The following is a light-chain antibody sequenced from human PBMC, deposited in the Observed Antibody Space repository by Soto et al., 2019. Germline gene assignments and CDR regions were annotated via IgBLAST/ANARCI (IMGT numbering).Light chain of an antibody. CDR2: AAS. CDR3: QRYYNAPFT. V-gene: IGKV1-27*01. CDR1: QGIKNY. Sequence: DIQVTQYPSSLSASVGDRVTFTCRASQGIKNYLAWYQQKPGEIPKLLIYAASTLESGIPPRFSGSGSGTDFTLTINNLQPEDVATYYCQRYYNAPFTFGGGTKVEIK. J-gene: IGKJ4*01.